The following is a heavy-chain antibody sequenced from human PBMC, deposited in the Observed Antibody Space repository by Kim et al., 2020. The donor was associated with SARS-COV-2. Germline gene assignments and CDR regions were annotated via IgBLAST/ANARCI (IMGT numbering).Heavy chain of an antibody. D-gene: IGHD6-19*01. J-gene: IGHJ4*02. CDR3: ARVLEGYSSGWYFDY. Sequence: PSLKSRVTISVDTSKNQFSLKLSSVTAADTAVYYCARVLEGYSSGWYFDYWGQGTLVTVSS. V-gene: IGHV4-59*01.